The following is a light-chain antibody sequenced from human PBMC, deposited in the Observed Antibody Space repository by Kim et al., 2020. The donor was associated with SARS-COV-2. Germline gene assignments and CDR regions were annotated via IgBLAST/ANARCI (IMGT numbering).Light chain of an antibody. J-gene: IGLJ1*01. V-gene: IGLV2-23*02. Sequence: RDVGSYNLVSGYQQHPGKAPKLMIYEVSKRPSGVSNRFSGSKSGNTASLTISGLQAEDEADYYCCSYAGGSTYVFGTGTKVSNYVFGTGTKVTVL. CDR1: RDVGSYNL. CDR3: CSYAGGSTYVFGTGTKVSNYV. CDR2: EVS.